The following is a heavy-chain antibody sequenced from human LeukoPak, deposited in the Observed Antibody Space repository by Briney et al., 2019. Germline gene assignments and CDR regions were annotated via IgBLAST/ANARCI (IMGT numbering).Heavy chain of an antibody. CDR1: GYTFTSYY. J-gene: IGHJ3*02. Sequence: ASVKVSCKASGYTFTSYYMHWVRQASGQGLEWMGIINPSGGSTSYAQKFQGRVTMTRDMSTSTVYMELSSLRSEDTAVYYCARKSITYAFDIWGQGTMVTVSS. V-gene: IGHV1-46*01. CDR2: INPSGGST. D-gene: IGHD3-10*01. CDR3: ARKSITYAFDI.